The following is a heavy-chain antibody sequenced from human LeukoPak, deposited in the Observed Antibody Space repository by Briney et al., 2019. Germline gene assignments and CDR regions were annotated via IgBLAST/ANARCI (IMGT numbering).Heavy chain of an antibody. CDR1: GFTFSSYA. D-gene: IGHD3-22*01. CDR3: ARWYYYETSGLYYGSFDN. Sequence: GRSLRLSCAASGFTFSSYAMHWVRQAPGKGLEWVAVISYDGSNKYYADSVKGRFTISRDNSKNTLYLQMNSLRAEDTAVYYCARWYYYETSGLYYGSFDNWGQGTLANVSS. J-gene: IGHJ5*02. CDR2: ISYDGSNK. V-gene: IGHV3-30*04.